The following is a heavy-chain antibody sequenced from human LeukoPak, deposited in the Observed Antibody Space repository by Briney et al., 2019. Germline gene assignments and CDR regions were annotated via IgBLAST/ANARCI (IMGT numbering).Heavy chain of an antibody. CDR1: GGSFSGYY. V-gene: IGHV4-34*01. Sequence: PSETLSLTCAVYGGSFSGYYWSWIRQPPGKGLEWIGEINHSGSTNYNPSLKSRVTISVDTSKNQFSLKLASVTAADTAIYYCAKGAGGFSYYNWFDPWGQGTLVTVSS. CDR3: AKGAGGFSYYNWFDP. J-gene: IGHJ5*02. D-gene: IGHD5-18*01. CDR2: INHSGST.